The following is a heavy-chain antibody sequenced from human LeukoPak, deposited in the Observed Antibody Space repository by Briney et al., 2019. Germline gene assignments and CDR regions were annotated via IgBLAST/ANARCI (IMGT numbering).Heavy chain of an antibody. CDR1: GFTFSSYG. Sequence: PGGSLRLSCAASGFTFSSYGMHWVRQGPGKGQEWVAFIRYDGSNKYYADSVKGRFTISRDNPKNTLYLQMNSLRAEDTAVYYCAKDSPYYYDSSGYYRPGAFDIWGQGTMVTVSS. J-gene: IGHJ3*02. CDR3: AKDSPYYYDSSGYYRPGAFDI. CDR2: IRYDGSNK. D-gene: IGHD3-22*01. V-gene: IGHV3-30*02.